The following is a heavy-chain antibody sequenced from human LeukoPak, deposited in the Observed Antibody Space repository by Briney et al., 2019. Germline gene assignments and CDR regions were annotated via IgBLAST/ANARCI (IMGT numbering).Heavy chain of an antibody. CDR3: ARTSGPAAMPDAFDI. J-gene: IGHJ3*02. Sequence: GASVKVSCKASGYTFSSNDINWVRQATGQGLEWMGWMNPHNGNTNYAQKLQGRVTMTTDTSTSTAYMELRSLRSDDTAVYYCARTSGPAAMPDAFDIWGQGTMVTVSS. CDR1: GYTFSSND. V-gene: IGHV1-18*01. CDR2: MNPHNGNT. D-gene: IGHD2-2*01.